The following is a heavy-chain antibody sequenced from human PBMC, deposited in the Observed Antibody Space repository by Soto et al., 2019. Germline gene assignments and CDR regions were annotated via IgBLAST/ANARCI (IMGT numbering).Heavy chain of an antibody. CDR3: ARDIESVTAKHFFYYYAMDV. D-gene: IGHD2-8*01. Sequence: GASVKVSCKASGFTFSNYGLNWVRQTPGQGLEWMGWVSANNGHTNYAQNLQGRVSMTTDTSTSTAYMELRGLPFDDTAVYYCARDIESVTAKHFFYYYAMDVWGQGTTGTVSS. V-gene: IGHV1-18*01. CDR1: GFTFSNYG. CDR2: VSANNGHT. J-gene: IGHJ6*02.